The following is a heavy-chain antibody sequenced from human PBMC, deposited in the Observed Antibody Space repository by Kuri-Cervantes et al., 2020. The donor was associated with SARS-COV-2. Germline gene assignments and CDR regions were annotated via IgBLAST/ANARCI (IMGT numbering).Heavy chain of an antibody. Sequence: SETLSLTCTVYGSSVSSGSYYWSWIRQPPGKGLEWIGYIYYNGSTNYNPSLKSRVTISVDTSKNQFSLKLSSVTAADTAMYYCARHDYGDPLTYYYGMDVWGQGTTVTVSS. J-gene: IGHJ6*02. CDR3: ARHDYGDPLTYYYGMDV. D-gene: IGHD4-17*01. CDR2: IYYNGST. CDR1: GSSVSSGSYY. V-gene: IGHV4-61*01.